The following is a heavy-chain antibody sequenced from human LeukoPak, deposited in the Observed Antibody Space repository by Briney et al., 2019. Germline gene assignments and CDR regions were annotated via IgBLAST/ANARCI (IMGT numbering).Heavy chain of an antibody. CDR2: LHYSGST. Sequence: SETLSLTCNVSGGSISSFYWNWIRQPPGKGLEWIGYLHYSGSTNYNPSLKSRVTISGDTSKNQFSLKLSSVTAADTAVYYCARNPAPYCSGGSCYIYWGQGTLVTVSS. CDR3: ARNPAPYCSGGSCYIY. J-gene: IGHJ4*02. V-gene: IGHV4-59*12. CDR1: GGSISSFY. D-gene: IGHD2-15*01.